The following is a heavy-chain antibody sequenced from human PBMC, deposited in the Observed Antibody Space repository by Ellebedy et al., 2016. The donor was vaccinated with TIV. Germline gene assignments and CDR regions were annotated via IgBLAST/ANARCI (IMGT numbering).Heavy chain of an antibody. V-gene: IGHV4-34*01. Sequence: SETLSLTXAVYGGSFSGYYWSWIRQPPGKGLEWIGEINHSGSTNYNPSLKSRVTISVDTSKNQFSLKLSSVTAADTAVYYRARGFVVVPAAIWFNPWGQGTLVTVSS. D-gene: IGHD2-2*01. CDR3: ARGFVVVPAAIWFNP. J-gene: IGHJ5*02. CDR2: INHSGST. CDR1: GGSFSGYY.